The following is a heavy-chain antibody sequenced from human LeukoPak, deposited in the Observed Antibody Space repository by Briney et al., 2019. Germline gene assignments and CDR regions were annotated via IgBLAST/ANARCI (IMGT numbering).Heavy chain of an antibody. D-gene: IGHD1-26*01. CDR1: GFTFSTYS. V-gene: IGHV3-21*01. J-gene: IGHJ4*02. CDR3: ARDPGPGGDS. CDR2: ISSGSNYI. Sequence: GSLRLSCAASGFTFSTYSMNWVRQAPGKGLEWVSSISSGSNYIYYADSLKGRFTISRDNAKNSLYPQMNSLRAEDTAVYYCARDPGPGGDSWGQGTLVTVSS.